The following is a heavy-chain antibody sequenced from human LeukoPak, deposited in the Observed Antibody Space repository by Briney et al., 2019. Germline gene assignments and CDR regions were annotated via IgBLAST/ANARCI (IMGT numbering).Heavy chain of an antibody. J-gene: IGHJ4*02. Sequence: SVKVSCKASGGTFSSYAISWVRQAPGQGLEWMGRIIPILGIANYAQKFQGRVTITADKSTSTAYMELSSLRSEDTAVYYCARGDEQQLTFDYWGQGTLVTVSS. CDR3: ARGDEQQLTFDY. V-gene: IGHV1-69*04. CDR2: IIPILGIA. D-gene: IGHD6-13*01. CDR1: GGTFSSYA.